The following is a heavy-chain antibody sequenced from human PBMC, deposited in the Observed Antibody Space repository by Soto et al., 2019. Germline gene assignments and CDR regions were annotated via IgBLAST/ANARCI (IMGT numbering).Heavy chain of an antibody. CDR2: TSYDGSGK. Sequence: QVQLVESGGGVVQPGTSLRVSCVGSGFTFRSYVIHWVRQAPGKGLEWVALTSYDGSGKYYGDSVRGRFTISRDNSRNTVDLQMDSLRLEHTALYYCARWGTTGGLDVWGQGTLVSVSS. D-gene: IGHD3-16*01. CDR3: ARWGTTGGLDV. V-gene: IGHV3-30*19. CDR1: GFTFRSYV. J-gene: IGHJ1*01.